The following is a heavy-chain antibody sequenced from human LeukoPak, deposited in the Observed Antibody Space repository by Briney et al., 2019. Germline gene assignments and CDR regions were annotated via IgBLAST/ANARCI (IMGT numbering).Heavy chain of an antibody. J-gene: IGHJ4*01. V-gene: IGHV3-53*01. Sequence: GGSLRLSCAASGFTVSSNYMSWVRQAPGKGLEWVSVIYSGGSTYYADSVKGRFTISRDNSKNTLYLQMNSLRAEDTAVYYCARDPPARYSSGWYSYWGQEPWSPSPQ. CDR1: GFTVSSNY. CDR2: IYSGGST. D-gene: IGHD6-19*01. CDR3: ARDPPARYSSGWYSY.